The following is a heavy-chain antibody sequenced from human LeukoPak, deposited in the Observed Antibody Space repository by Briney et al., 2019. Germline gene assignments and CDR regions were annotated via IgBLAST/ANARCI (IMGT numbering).Heavy chain of an antibody. CDR1: GGTFSSYA. D-gene: IGHD3-22*01. CDR3: ARDGDEGYYDSSGYFDY. Sequence: SVKVSCKASGGTFSSYAISWVRQAPGQGLEWMGRIIPILGIANYAQKCQGRVTITADKSTSTAYMELSSLRSEDTAVYYCARDGDEGYYDSSGYFDYWGQGTLVTVSS. V-gene: IGHV1-69*04. J-gene: IGHJ4*02. CDR2: IIPILGIA.